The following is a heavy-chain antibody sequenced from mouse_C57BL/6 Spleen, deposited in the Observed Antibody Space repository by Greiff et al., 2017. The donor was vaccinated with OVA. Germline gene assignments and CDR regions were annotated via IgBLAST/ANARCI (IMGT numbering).Heavy chain of an antibody. CDR3: ERREVRRGDFGY. Sequence: QVQLQQSGAELVKPGASVKISCKASGYAFSSYWMNWVKQRPGKGLEWIGQIYPGDGDTNYNGKFKGKATLTADKSSSTAYMQLSSLTSEDSAVYFCERREVRRGDFGYWGKGTTLTVSS. CDR2: IYPGDGDT. V-gene: IGHV1-80*01. J-gene: IGHJ2*01. CDR1: GYAFSSYW.